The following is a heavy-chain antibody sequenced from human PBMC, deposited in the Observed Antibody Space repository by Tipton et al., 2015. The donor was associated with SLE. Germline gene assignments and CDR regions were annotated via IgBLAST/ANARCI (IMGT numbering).Heavy chain of an antibody. CDR2: IHHSGST. D-gene: IGHD5-12*01. J-gene: IGHJ4*02. CDR1: GDSIRSGDYY. V-gene: IGHV4-31*03. Sequence: TLSLTCTVSGDSIRSGDYYWTWIRQHPGKGLEWIGHIHHSGSTSYNPTLRSRVTISVDTSKNQFSLMLSSVTAADTAVYYCARGGVGGYDYFDYWGRGTLVTVSS. CDR3: ARGGVGGYDYFDY.